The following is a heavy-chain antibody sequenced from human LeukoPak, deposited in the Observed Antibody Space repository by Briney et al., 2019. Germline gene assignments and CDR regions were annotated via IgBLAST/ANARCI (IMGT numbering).Heavy chain of an antibody. CDR1: GFTFDDYA. V-gene: IGHV3-43*02. CDR2: ITRDAGST. D-gene: IGHD3-9*01. Sequence: GGSLRLSYAASGFTFDDYAMHWVRQAPGKGLEWLSLITRDAGSTFYADSVKGRFTISRDNNRNSLYLQMNNLRTEDTALYYCANEKTLTFDYWGRGTLVTVS. CDR3: ANEKTLTFDY. J-gene: IGHJ4*02.